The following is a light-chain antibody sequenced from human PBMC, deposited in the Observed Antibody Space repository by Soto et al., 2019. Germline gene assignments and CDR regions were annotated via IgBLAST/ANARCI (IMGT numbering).Light chain of an antibody. J-gene: IGLJ1*01. Sequence: QSVLTQPASVSWSPGQSITISCTGTSSDFGSYNLVSWYQQHPGKAPKLMIYGVNKRPSGVSNRFSGSKSGNTASLTISGLQAEDEADYYCCSYAGISTFYVFGTGTKVTVL. V-gene: IGLV2-23*02. CDR3: CSYAGISTFYV. CDR1: SSDFGSYNL. CDR2: GVN.